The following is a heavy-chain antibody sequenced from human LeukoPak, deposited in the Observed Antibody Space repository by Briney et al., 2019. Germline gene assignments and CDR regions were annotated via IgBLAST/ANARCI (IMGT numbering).Heavy chain of an antibody. CDR2: ISSSSSYI. Sequence: GGSLRLSCAASGFTFSSYSMNWVRQAPGKGLEWVSSISSSSSYIYYADSVKGRFTISRDNAKNSLYLQMNSLRAEDTALYHCARGGYGDYEGAFDIWGQGTMVTVSS. V-gene: IGHV3-21*04. CDR1: GFTFSSYS. CDR3: ARGGYGDYEGAFDI. D-gene: IGHD4-17*01. J-gene: IGHJ3*02.